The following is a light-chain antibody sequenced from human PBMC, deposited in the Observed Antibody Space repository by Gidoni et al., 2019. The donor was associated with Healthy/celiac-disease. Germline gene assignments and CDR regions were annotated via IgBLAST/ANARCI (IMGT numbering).Light chain of an antibody. J-gene: IGLJ2*01. CDR2: EVS. V-gene: IGLV2-8*01. CDR1: SSDVGGYNY. CDR3: ISYAGSNRLV. Sequence: QSALTQPPSASGSPGQAVNISCTGTSSDVGGYNYVSWYQQHPGKAPKLMIYEVSKRPSGVPDRFSGSKSGNTASLTVSGLQAEDEADYYCISYAGSNRLVFGGGTKLTVL.